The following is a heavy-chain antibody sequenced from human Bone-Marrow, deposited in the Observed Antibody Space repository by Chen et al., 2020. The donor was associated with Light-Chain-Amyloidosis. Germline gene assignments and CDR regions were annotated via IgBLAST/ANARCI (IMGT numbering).Heavy chain of an antibody. CDR2: INPTSGGT. D-gene: IGHD5-18*01. V-gene: IGHV1-2*02. J-gene: IGHJ6*02. CDR3: ARDRGYSYGYGYYYYGLDV. Sequence: QVQLVQSGAEVKKPGASVKVSCKASGYTFTGYYMHWVRQAPGQGLEWMGWINPTSGGTNYAQKFQGRVTMTRDTSISTAYMELSRLRSDDTAVYYCARDRGYSYGYGYYYYGLDVWGQGTTVTVSS. CDR1: GYTFTGYY.